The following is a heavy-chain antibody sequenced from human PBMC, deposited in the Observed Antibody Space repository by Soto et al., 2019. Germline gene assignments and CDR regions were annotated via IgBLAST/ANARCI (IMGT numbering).Heavy chain of an antibody. J-gene: IGHJ3*02. CDR1: GFICSSYD. D-gene: IGHD2-8*02. CDR2: ILVDGRT. V-gene: IGHV3-23*01. Sequence: GGSLRLSCAASGFICSSYDMSWVRQAPGKGLEWVSTILVDGRTFYVDSVKGRFTVSRDTSQNTVYLQMNSLTAGDTALYYCAKATATGGGAFDICGQGTMVT. CDR3: AKATATGGGAFDI.